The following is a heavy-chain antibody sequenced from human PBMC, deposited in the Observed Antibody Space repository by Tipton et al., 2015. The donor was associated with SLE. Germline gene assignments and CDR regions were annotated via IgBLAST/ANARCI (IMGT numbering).Heavy chain of an antibody. CDR1: GGSFIPYY. V-gene: IGHV4-34*01. D-gene: IGHD6-19*01. J-gene: IGHJ4*02. CDR3: ARTGYISGWGFDY. Sequence: TLSLTCSVYGGSFIPYYWTWIRQPPGKGLEWIGEINHSGTANYNPSLRSRVTISVDTSKNQFSLKLSSVTAADTAVYYCARTGYISGWGFDYWGQGTLVTVSS. CDR2: INHSGTA.